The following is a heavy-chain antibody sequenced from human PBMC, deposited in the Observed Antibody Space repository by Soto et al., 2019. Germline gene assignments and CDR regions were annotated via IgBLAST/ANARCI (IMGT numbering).Heavy chain of an antibody. J-gene: IGHJ3*02. V-gene: IGHV3-30*03. CDR3: VRGPSHGAFDI. CDR1: GFIFNNYG. CDR2: ISLDGNNT. Sequence: GSLRLSCAASGFIFNNYGMHWVRQAPGKGLEWVVVISLDGNNTDYADSVKGRFTISRDNARNTVYLQVNSLRTEDTAVYHCVRGPSHGAFDIWGQGTLVTVS.